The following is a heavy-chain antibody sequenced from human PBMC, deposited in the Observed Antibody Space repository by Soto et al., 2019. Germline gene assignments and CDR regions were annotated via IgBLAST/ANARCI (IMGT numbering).Heavy chain of an antibody. CDR3: ARGRRIAARPYWFDP. Sequence: GVSVKVSCKASGYTFTSYGISWVRQAPGQGLEWMGWISAYNGNTNYAQKLQGRVTMTTDTSTSTAYMELRSLRSDDTAVYYCARGRRIAARPYWFDPWGQGTLVTVSS. CDR2: ISAYNGNT. V-gene: IGHV1-18*01. J-gene: IGHJ5*02. CDR1: GYTFTSYG. D-gene: IGHD6-6*01.